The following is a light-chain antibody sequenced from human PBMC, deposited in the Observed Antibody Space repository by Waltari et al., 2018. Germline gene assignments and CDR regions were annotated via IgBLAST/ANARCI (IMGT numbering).Light chain of an antibody. Sequence: AIRMTQSPSSLSASTGDRVTIPCRASQGISSYLAWDQQKPGKAPKLLIYAASTLQSGVPSRFSGSGSGTDFTLTISCLQSEDFATYYCQQYYSYPFTFGGGTKVEIK. CDR3: QQYYSYPFT. J-gene: IGKJ4*01. V-gene: IGKV1-8*01. CDR2: AAS. CDR1: QGISSY.